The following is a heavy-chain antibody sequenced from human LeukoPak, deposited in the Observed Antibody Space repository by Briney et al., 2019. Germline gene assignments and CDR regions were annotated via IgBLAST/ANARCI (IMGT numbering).Heavy chain of an antibody. CDR2: INWNGGST. CDR3: ARGRYYDSSGYSSYYYYYMDV. CDR1: GFTFDDYG. Sequence: PGGSLRLSCAASGFTFDDYGMSWVRQAPGKGLEWVSGINWNGGSTGYAGSVKGRFTISRDNAKNSLYLQMNSLRAEDTALYYCARGRYYDSSGYSSYYYYYMDVWGKGTTVTVSS. D-gene: IGHD3-22*01. J-gene: IGHJ6*03. V-gene: IGHV3-20*04.